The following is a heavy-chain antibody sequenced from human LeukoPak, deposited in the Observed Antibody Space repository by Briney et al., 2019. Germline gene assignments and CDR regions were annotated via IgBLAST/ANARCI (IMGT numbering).Heavy chain of an antibody. CDR3: ARVFHLIDH. V-gene: IGHV3-7*01. CDR2: IKQDGSEK. CDR1: GFTFSSYW. J-gene: IGHJ4*02. Sequence: GGSLRLSCAASGFTFSSYWMSWVRQAPGKGLEWVANIKQDGSEKYYVDSVKGRFTISRDSAENSLYLQMNSVRAEDTAVYYCARVFHLIDHWGQGTLVTVSS.